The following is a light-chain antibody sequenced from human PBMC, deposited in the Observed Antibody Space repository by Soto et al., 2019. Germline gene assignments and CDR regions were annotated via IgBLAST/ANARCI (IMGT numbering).Light chain of an antibody. V-gene: IGKV3-11*01. Sequence: EIVLTQSPATLSLSPGERATLSCRASQSVSSYLAWYQQKPGQAPRLLIYDASNRATGIPARFSGSGSGTDLTRTCSSLGPEVFGVYCCQKCRIGRMVGRGTEVDIK. CDR3: QKCRIGRM. CDR1: QSVSSY. CDR2: DAS. J-gene: IGKJ3*01.